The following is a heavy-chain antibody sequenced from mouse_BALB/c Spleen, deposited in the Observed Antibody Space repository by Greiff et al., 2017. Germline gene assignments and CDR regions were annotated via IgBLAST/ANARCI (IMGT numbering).Heavy chain of an antibody. V-gene: IGHV1-54*01. CDR1: GYAFTNYL. D-gene: IGHD1-1*01. CDR3: ARREYYGFDY. Sequence: QVQLQQSGAELVRPGTSVKVSCKASGYAFTNYLIEWVKQRPGQGLEWIGVINPGSGGTNYNEKFKGKATLTADKSSSTAYMQLSSLTSDDSAVYFCARREYYGFDYWGQGTTLTVSS. CDR2: INPGSGGT. J-gene: IGHJ2*01.